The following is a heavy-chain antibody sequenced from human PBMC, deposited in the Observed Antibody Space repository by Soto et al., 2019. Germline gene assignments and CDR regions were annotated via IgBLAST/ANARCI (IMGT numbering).Heavy chain of an antibody. CDR3: AKDRELLWFGELLTGGAFDI. D-gene: IGHD3-10*01. CDR1: GFTFSSYA. J-gene: IGHJ3*02. CDR2: ISGSGGST. Sequence: VQLLESGGGLVQPGGSLRLSCAASGFTFSSYAMSWVRQAPGKGLEWVSAISGSGGSTYYADFVKGRFTISRDNSKNTLYLQMNSLRAEDTAVYYCAKDRELLWFGELLTGGAFDIWGQGTMVTVSS. V-gene: IGHV3-23*01.